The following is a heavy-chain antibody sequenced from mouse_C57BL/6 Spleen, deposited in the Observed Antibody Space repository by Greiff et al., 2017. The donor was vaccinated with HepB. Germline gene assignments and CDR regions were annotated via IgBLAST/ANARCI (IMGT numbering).Heavy chain of an antibody. V-gene: IGHV1-74*01. CDR2: IHPSDSDT. Sequence: QVQLQQPGAELVKPGASVKVSCKASGYTFTSYWMHWVKQRPGQGLECIGRIHPSDSDTNYNQKFKGKATLTVDKSSSTAYMQLSSLTSEDSAVYNCAISGYSNSWFAYWGQGTLVTVSA. J-gene: IGHJ3*01. CDR3: AISGYSNSWFAY. CDR1: GYTFTSYW. D-gene: IGHD2-5*01.